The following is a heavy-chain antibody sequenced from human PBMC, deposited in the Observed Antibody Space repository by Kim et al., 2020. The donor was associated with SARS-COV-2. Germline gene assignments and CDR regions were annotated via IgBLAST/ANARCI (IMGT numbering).Heavy chain of an antibody. CDR1: GFTFSSYG. CDR2: ISYDGSNK. J-gene: IGHJ6*02. V-gene: IGHV3-30*18. CDR3: AKGSRTTHGRITIGPSYYYGMDV. D-gene: IGHD3-16*01. Sequence: GSLRLSCAASGFTFSSYGMHWVRQAPGKGLEWVAVISYDGSNKYYADSVKGRFTISRDNSKNTLYLQMNSLRAEDTAVYYCAKGSRTTHGRITIGPSYYYGMDVWGQGTTVTVSS.